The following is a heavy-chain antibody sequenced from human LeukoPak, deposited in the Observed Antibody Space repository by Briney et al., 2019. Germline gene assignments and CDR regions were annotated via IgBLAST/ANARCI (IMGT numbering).Heavy chain of an antibody. CDR2: INRDGSQK. J-gene: IGHJ1*01. CDR3: VKDHGDYCSSSSCYSGDYGYFQH. Sequence: GGSLRLSCAASGFSLGGYWMTWVRQAPGKGLEWVANINRDGSQKNHVGSVQGRFTISRDNAKNSLYLQMNSLTAEDTAVYYCVKDHGDYCSSSSCYSGDYGYFQHWGQGTLVTASS. CDR1: GFSLGGYW. D-gene: IGHD2-2*01. V-gene: IGHV3-7*01.